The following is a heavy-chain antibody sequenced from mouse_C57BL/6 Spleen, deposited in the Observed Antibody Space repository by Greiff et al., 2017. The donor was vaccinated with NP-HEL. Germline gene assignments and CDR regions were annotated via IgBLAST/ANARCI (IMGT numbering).Heavy chain of an antibody. V-gene: IGHV1-4*01. Sequence: QVQLQQSGAELARPGASVKMSCKASGYTFTSYTMHWVKQRPGQGLEWIGYINPSSGYTKYNQKFQDKATLTADKSSSTAYMQLSSLTSEDSAVYYCARSGGNSLAMGYWGHGTSVTVSS. D-gene: IGHD2-1*01. CDR2: INPSSGYT. CDR3: ARSGGNSLAMGY. J-gene: IGHJ4*01. CDR1: GYTFTSYT.